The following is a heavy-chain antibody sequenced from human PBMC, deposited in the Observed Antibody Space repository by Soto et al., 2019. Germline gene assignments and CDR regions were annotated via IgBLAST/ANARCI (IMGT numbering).Heavy chain of an antibody. CDR2: VSGSGGTT. D-gene: IGHD1-20*01. V-gene: IGHV3-23*01. CDR1: GFTFSTYA. J-gene: IGHJ4*02. Sequence: GGSLRLSCAASGFTFSTYAMSWVRQAPGKGLEWVSGVSGSGGTTYYADSVKGRFTISRDNSKNTLYLQMDSLRAEDTAIYYCVRYNWNDKNFDYWGQGTLVTVS. CDR3: VRYNWNDKNFDY.